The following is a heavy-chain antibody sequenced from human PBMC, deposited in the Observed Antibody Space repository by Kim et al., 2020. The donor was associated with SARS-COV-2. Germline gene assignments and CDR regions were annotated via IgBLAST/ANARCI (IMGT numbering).Heavy chain of an antibody. J-gene: IGHJ2*01. Sequence: GGSLRLSCAASGFTVSSNYMSWVRQAPGKGLEWVSVIYSGGSTYYADSVKGRFTISRDNSKNTLYLQMNSLRAEDTAVYYCERDPNPSTYYDYVWGSYRDWYFDLWGRGTLVTVSS. CDR3: ERDPNPSTYYDYVWGSYRDWYFDL. CDR1: GFTVSSNY. V-gene: IGHV3-66*01. CDR2: IYSGGST. D-gene: IGHD3-16*02.